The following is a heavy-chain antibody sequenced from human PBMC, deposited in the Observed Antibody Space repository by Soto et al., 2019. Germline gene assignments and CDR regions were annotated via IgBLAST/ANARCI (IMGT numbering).Heavy chain of an antibody. Sequence: QVQLVQSGAEVKKPGASVKVSCEASGYTFNNYAMHWVCQAPGQRLEWMGYISGGNGNTKYSEKLEGRVAITRDTSASTDYLELSSLSSEDTAVYYCARWSGYDYYFDYWGQGTLVIVSS. J-gene: IGHJ4*02. CDR2: ISGGNGNT. D-gene: IGHD5-12*01. CDR3: ARWSGYDYYFDY. CDR1: GYTFNNYA. V-gene: IGHV1-3*01.